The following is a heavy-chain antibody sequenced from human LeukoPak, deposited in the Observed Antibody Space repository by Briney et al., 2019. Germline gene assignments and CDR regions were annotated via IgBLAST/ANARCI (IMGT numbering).Heavy chain of an antibody. J-gene: IGHJ6*03. CDR2: ISGSGYNT. Sequence: GGSLRLSCVASGFTFSAHGMSWVRQAPGKGLEWVSTISGSGYNTHYADSVKGRFTISRDNSKNTLSLQMNSLRAEDSAIYYCAKGAEEGVVITAVYYYYMDVWGKGTTVTISS. CDR3: AKGAEEGVVITAVYYYYMDV. V-gene: IGHV3-23*01. D-gene: IGHD3-22*01. CDR1: GFTFSAHG.